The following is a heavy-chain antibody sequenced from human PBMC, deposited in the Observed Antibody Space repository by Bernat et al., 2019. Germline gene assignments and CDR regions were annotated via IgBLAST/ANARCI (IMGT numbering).Heavy chain of an antibody. J-gene: IGHJ4*02. Sequence: EVQLLESGGGLVQPGGSLRLTCAASGFTFSSYAMSWVRQAPGKGLEWVSAISGSGGSTYYADSVKGRFTISRDNSKNTLYLQMNSLRAEDTAVYYCANGFYDSSGFDYWGQGTLVTVSS. CDR2: ISGSGGST. V-gene: IGHV3-23*01. CDR3: ANGFYDSSGFDY. CDR1: GFTFSSYA. D-gene: IGHD3-22*01.